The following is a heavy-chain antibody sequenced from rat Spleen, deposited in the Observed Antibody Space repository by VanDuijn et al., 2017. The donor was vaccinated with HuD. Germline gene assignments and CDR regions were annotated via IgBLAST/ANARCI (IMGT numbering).Heavy chain of an antibody. CDR3: ASRTGNWFAY. CDR1: GFTFRDYY. V-gene: IGHV5-20*01. CDR2: ISFEGGDT. Sequence: EVQLVESGGGLVQPGRSLQLSCAASGFTFRDYYMAWVRQAPKKGLERVASISFEGGDTDYGDSVKGRFTISRDNVKSILYLQMDSLRSEDTATYYCASRTGNWFAYWGQGTLVTVSS. D-gene: IGHD5-1*01. J-gene: IGHJ3*01.